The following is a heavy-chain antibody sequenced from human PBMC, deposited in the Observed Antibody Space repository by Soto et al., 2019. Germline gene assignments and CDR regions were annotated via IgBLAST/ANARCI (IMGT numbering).Heavy chain of an antibody. CDR3: ARDRPGYSSSWYVKDYYYGMDV. Sequence: ASVKVSCKASGYTFTGYYMHWVRQAPGQGLEWMGWINPNSGGTNYAQKFQGRVTMTRDTSISTAYMELSRLRPDDTAVYYCARDRPGYSSSWYVKDYYYGMDVWGQGTTVTVSS. CDR1: GYTFTGYY. D-gene: IGHD6-13*01. CDR2: INPNSGGT. V-gene: IGHV1-2*02. J-gene: IGHJ6*02.